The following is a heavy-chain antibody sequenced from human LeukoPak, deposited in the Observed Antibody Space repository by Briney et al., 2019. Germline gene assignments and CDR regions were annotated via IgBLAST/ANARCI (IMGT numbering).Heavy chain of an antibody. D-gene: IGHD2-21*01. Sequence: PGGSLRLSCAASGFTFDDYGMSWVRQAPGRGLEWVSGLNWNGDSTSYADSVKGRFTISRDNAKSSLYLQMNSLRAEDTALYHCARGGVIQGYYYYMDVWGKGTTVIVSS. V-gene: IGHV3-20*01. CDR1: GFTFDDYG. CDR3: ARGGVIQGYYYYMDV. CDR2: LNWNGDST. J-gene: IGHJ6*03.